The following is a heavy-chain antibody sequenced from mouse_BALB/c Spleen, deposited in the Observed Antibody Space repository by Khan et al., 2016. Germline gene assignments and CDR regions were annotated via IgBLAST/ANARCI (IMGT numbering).Heavy chain of an antibody. D-gene: IGHD2-4*01. V-gene: IGHV3-2*02. CDR3: ARWDYDGTYYAMDY. Sequence: EVQLVESGPGLVKPSQSLSLTCTVTGYSITSDYAWNWIRQFPGNKLEWRGYINYSGSTSYNPSLKSRISITRDTSKNQFFLQLSSVTPDETATYVCARWDYDGTYYAMDYWGQGTSVTVAS. CDR2: INYSGST. CDR1: GYSITSDYA. J-gene: IGHJ4*01.